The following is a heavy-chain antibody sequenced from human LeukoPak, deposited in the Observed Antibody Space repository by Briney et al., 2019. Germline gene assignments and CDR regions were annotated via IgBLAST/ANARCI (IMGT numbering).Heavy chain of an antibody. CDR2: INPNSGGT. D-gene: IGHD5-24*01. CDR1: GYTFTGYY. V-gene: IGHV1-2*02. CDR3: ARGGDGYNGDAFDI. J-gene: IGHJ3*02. Sequence: GGSLRLSCAASGYTFTGYYMHWVRQAPGQGLEWMGWINPNSGGTNYAQKFQGRVTMTRDTSISTAYMELSRLRSDDTAVYYCARGGDGYNGDAFDIWGQGTMVTVSS.